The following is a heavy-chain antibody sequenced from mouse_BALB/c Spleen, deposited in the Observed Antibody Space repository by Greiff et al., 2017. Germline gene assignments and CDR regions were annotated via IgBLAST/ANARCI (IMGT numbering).Heavy chain of an antibody. V-gene: IGHV7-3*02. D-gene: IGHD1-1*01. CDR2: IRNKANGYTT. Sequence: EVKLVESGGGLVQPGGSLRLSCATSGFTFTDYYMSWVRQPPGKALEWLGFIRNKANGYTTEYSASVKGRFTISRDNSQSILYLQMNTLRAEDSATYYCARDPTTVVATDAMDYWGQGTSVTVSS. J-gene: IGHJ4*01. CDR3: ARDPTTVVATDAMDY. CDR1: GFTFTDYY.